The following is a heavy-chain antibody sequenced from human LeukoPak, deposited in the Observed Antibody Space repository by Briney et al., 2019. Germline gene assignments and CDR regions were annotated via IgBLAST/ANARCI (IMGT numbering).Heavy chain of an antibody. CDR2: VYYSGST. Sequence: SETLSLTCTVSGGSISNYYWSWIRQPPGKGLEWIGYVYYSGSTNYNPSLKSRVTISIDTSKNQFSLRLSSVTAADTAVYYCARVRGQSRPYFDYWGQGTLVTVSS. J-gene: IGHJ4*02. V-gene: IGHV4-59*01. D-gene: IGHD3-10*01. CDR3: ARVRGQSRPYFDY. CDR1: GGSISNYY.